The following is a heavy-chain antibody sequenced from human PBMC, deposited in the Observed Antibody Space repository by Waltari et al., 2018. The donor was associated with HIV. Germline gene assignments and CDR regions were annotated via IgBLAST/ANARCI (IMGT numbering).Heavy chain of an antibody. D-gene: IGHD3-9*01. CDR2: IRNDGTDE. CDR1: GFSFRRFG. Sequence: VRLVESGGDGIQPGGSLGLPCAASGFSFRRFGLHWVRQAPGKGLGLVAFIRNDGTDEYFLESVKAPFTIPRDNSANTLILQMSGLTTDRTAIYFCAKDFKARGFDPSFLDNWGQGTLVTVSS. J-gene: IGHJ4*02. V-gene: IGHV3-30*02. CDR3: AKDFKARGFDPSFLDN.